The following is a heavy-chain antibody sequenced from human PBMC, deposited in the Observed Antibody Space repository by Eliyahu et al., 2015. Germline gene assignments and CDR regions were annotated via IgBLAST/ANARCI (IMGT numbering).Heavy chain of an antibody. CDR2: ISSSGSTI. J-gene: IGHJ4*02. D-gene: IGHD3-10*01. V-gene: IGHV3-48*03. CDR3: ARDGPPAGGSSPDLYFDY. CDR1: GFTFSSYE. Sequence: EVQLVESGGGLVQPGGSLRLSCAASGFTFSSYEXNWVRQAPGKGLEWVSYISSSGSTIYYADSVKGRFTISRDNAKNSLYLQMNSLRAEDTAVYYCARDGPPAGGSSPDLYFDYWGQGTLVTVSS.